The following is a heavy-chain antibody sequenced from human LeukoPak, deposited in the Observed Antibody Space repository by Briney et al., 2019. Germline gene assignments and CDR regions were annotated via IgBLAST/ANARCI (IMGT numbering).Heavy chain of an antibody. Sequence: GSLRLSCAASGFTFSSYWMSWVRQAPGKGLEWVANIKQDGSEKYYVDSVKGRFTISRDNAKNSLSLQMNSLRAEDTAVYYCARGFRGSIAADYYFYYYMDVWGKGTTVTVSS. D-gene: IGHD6-6*01. V-gene: IGHV3-7*01. CDR1: GFTFSSYW. CDR2: IKQDGSEK. J-gene: IGHJ6*03. CDR3: ARGFRGSIAADYYFYYYMDV.